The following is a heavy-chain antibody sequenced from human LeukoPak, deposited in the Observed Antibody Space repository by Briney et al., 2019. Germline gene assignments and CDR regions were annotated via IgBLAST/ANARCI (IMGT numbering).Heavy chain of an antibody. D-gene: IGHD3-3*01. Sequence: GGSVTLSCAPSGFTFSSHWMSWLRQAPGKGLEWVANIKQGGSEKHYVDSVKGRFTISRDNAKNTLDLQMNSLRAEDTAVYYCARDIITIFRGDHPLDFWGQGAQVTVSS. CDR3: ARDIITIFRGDHPLDF. CDR1: GFTFSSHW. CDR2: IKQGGSEK. V-gene: IGHV3-7*01. J-gene: IGHJ4*02.